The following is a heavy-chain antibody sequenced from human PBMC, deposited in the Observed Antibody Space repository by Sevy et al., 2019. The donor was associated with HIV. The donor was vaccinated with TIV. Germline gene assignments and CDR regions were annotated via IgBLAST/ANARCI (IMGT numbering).Heavy chain of an antibody. V-gene: IGHV3-74*01. CDR1: GFTFSSYW. D-gene: IGHD5-18*01. CDR3: ARGYSYGYGMDV. CDR2: ISSDGSPT. Sequence: GGSLRLSCEASGFTFSSYWMHWVRQSPGKGLVWVSRISSDGSPTNYADSVKDRFTISRDNAKNTLYLQMNSLRAEDMALDYCARGYSYGYGMDVWGQGTTVTVSS. J-gene: IGHJ6*02.